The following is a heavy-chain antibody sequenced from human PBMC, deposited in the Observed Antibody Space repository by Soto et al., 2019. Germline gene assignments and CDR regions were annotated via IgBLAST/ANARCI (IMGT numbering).Heavy chain of an antibody. D-gene: IGHD3-10*01. J-gene: IGHJ4*02. CDR1: GFTFSSYE. CDR2: IGTSGSTI. CDR3: ARDPCFFGSGTSFDH. V-gene: IGHV3-48*03. Sequence: EVQLVESGGGLVQPGGTLRLSCAASGFTFSSYEMNWVRQAPGAGLEWVSYIGTSGSTIYYSDSVKGRFTISRDNAKNSLYLQMNSLRAEDTAVYYCARDPCFFGSGTSFDHWGQGTLVTVSS.